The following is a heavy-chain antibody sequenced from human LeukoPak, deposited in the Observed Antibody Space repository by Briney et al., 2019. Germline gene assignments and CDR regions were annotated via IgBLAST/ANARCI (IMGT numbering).Heavy chain of an antibody. Sequence: PSETLSLTCAVYVGSFNDNYWTWLRQPPGKGLEWIGEINHSGSTTYNPSLRGRVAMSVDLSKNQFSLNLTSVTAADTAVYYCARETYYYDSSGYYQPGGYYMDVWGKGTTVTVSS. D-gene: IGHD3-22*01. J-gene: IGHJ6*03. CDR1: VGSFNDNY. CDR3: ARETYYYDSSGYYQPGGYYMDV. V-gene: IGHV4-34*01. CDR2: INHSGST.